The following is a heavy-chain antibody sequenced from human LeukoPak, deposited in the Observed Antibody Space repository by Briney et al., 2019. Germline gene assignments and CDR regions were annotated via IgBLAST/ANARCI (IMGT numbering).Heavy chain of an antibody. CDR1: GYTLTELS. V-gene: IGHV1-24*01. CDR3: ATMYYYDSSGHLDY. CDR2: FDPEDGET. J-gene: IGHJ4*02. Sequence: ASVTVSCKVSGYTLTELSMHWVRQAPGKGLEWMGGFDPEDGETIYAQKFQGRVTMTEDTSTDTAYMELSSLRSEDTAVYYCATMYYYDSSGHLDYWGQGTLVTVSS. D-gene: IGHD3-22*01.